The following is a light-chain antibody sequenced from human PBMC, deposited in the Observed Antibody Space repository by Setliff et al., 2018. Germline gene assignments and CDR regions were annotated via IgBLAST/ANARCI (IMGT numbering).Light chain of an antibody. CDR2: DVS. J-gene: IGLJ1*01. CDR1: SSDVGAYDL. Sequence: QSALPQPASVSGSPGQSITIPCSGTSSDVGAYDLVSWYKQHPGKAPKLIISDVSNRPSGVSNRFSGSKSGNTASLTISGLQAEDEADYYCSAYTSSSTYVFGTGTKVTVL. CDR3: SAYTSSSTYV. V-gene: IGLV2-14*03.